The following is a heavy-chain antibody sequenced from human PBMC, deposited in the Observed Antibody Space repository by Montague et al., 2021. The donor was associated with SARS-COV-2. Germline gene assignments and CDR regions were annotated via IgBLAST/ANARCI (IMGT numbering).Heavy chain of an antibody. V-gene: IGHV3-21*01. CDR1: GFTFRSYT. J-gene: IGHJ4*02. D-gene: IGHD2-15*01. CDR2: ISNSSSSI. CDR3: VRGGACSGGKCNGGARD. Sequence: SLRLSCAASGFTFRSYTMNWVRQSPGMGLEWVSFISNSSSSIYYADSLKGRFTISRDNAKNSLYLQMNSLRVEDTAVYYCVRGGACSGGKCNGGARDWGQGTLVTVSS.